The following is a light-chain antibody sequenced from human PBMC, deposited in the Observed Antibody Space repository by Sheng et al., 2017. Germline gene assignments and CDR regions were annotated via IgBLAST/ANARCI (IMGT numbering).Light chain of an antibody. CDR1: QSLTSSN. J-gene: IGKJ4*01. CDR3: QQYDKWPLT. Sequence: EFVLTQSPGTLSLSPGERATLSCRASQSLTSSNVAWYQQKPGLAPRLLIYGASSRATGFPARLSGSGSGTEFTLTISSLQSEDFAVYYCQQYDKWPLTFGGGTKVEIK. CDR2: GAS. V-gene: IGKV3-15*01.